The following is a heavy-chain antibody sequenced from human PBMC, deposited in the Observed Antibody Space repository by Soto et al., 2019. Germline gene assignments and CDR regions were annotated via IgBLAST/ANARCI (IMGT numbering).Heavy chain of an antibody. V-gene: IGHV4-34*01. D-gene: IGHD6-19*01. J-gene: IGHJ4*02. CDR1: GGSFSDYS. CDR2: INHGGFT. Sequence: QVRLQQWGAGLLQPSQTLSLTCAVYGGSFSDYSCAWIRQPPGKGLQWIGEINHGGFTNSSPSLKSRVSLSIDTSMKQFSLKLRSVIAADTAVYFCARLSSDWGIGDWGQGTLVTVSS. CDR3: ARLSSDWGIGD.